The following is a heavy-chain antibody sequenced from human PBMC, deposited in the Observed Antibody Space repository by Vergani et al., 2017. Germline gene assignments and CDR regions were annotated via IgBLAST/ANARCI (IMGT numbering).Heavy chain of an antibody. Sequence: QVQLVQSGGGVVQPGGSLRLSCVASGFTFNRYGMQWVRQAPGKGLEWVAYVLFDGSNEYYADSVKGRFIVSRDNSNDALYLQMNSLRAEDTAVYYCARDWGPWDIVVVGNYWGQGTLVTVSS. CDR3: ARDWGPWDIVVVGNY. J-gene: IGHJ4*02. D-gene: IGHD2-2*01. CDR1: GFTFNRYG. CDR2: VLFDGSNE. V-gene: IGHV3-30*02.